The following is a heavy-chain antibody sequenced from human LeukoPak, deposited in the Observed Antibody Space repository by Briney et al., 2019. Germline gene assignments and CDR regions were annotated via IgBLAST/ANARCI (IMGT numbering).Heavy chain of an antibody. CDR1: GGSISRYY. V-gene: IGHV4-59*01. J-gene: IGHJ4*02. Sequence: SETLSLTCTVSGGSISRYYWSWIRQPPGKRLEWIGYIYYSGSNNYNPSLKSRVTISVDTSKNQFSLKLSSVTAADTAVYYCARGGIGAAGPVGYWGQGTLVSVSS. D-gene: IGHD6-13*01. CDR2: IYYSGSN. CDR3: ARGGIGAAGPVGY.